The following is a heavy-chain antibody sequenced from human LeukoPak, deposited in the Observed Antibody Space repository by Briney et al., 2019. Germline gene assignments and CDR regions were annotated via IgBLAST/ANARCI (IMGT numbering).Heavy chain of an antibody. CDR2: ISDSGGA. CDR3: ARHSGIGLDS. V-gene: IGHV4-59*08. J-gene: IGHJ4*02. CDR1: GGSIRSYY. D-gene: IGHD3-10*01. Sequence: PSETLSLTCTVSGGSIRSYYWSWIRRPPGKGLEWIGYISDSGGANYNPSLESRVTISVDTSKNQFSLKLNSVTAADTAIYYCARHSGIGLDSWGQGTLVAVSS.